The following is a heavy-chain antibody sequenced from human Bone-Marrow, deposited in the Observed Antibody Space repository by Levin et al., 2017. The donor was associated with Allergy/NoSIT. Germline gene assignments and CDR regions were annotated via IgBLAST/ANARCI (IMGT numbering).Heavy chain of an antibody. V-gene: IGHV3-48*03. CDR3: ARRAQAMEGNSGMDV. J-gene: IGHJ6*02. D-gene: IGHD5-18*01. Sequence: GESLKISCVASGFTFSTYEMNWVRQAPGKGLEWVSYISSSGSIIYYADSVKGRFTISRDSAKNSLYLQMNSLRAEDTAVYFCARRAQAMEGNSGMDVWGQGTTVTVSS. CDR1: GFTFSTYE. CDR2: ISSSGSII.